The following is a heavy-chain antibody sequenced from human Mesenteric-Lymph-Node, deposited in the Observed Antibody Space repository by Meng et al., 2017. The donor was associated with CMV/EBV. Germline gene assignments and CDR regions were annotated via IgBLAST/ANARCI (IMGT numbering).Heavy chain of an antibody. CDR3: ARDQRYCSSTSCYIPHRFDY. CDR2: ISAYNGNT. V-gene: IGHV1-18*01. J-gene: IGHJ4*02. Sequence: TSEGISWVRQAHGQGLEWMGWISAYNGNTNYAQKLQGRVTMTTDTSTSTAYMELRSLRSDDTAVYYCARDQRYCSSTSCYIPHRFDYWGQGTLVTVSS. D-gene: IGHD2-2*02. CDR1: TSEG.